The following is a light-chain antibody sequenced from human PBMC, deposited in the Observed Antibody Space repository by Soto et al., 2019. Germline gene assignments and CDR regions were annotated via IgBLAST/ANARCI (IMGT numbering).Light chain of an antibody. CDR3: QQYNSYWT. Sequence: DIQMTQSPSTLSGSVGDRVIITCRASQSIGSWLAWYQQQPGKVPKLLIYTASTLQSGVPSRFSGSGSGAEFTLTISSLQPDDFATYYCQQYNSYWTFGQGTKVEIK. V-gene: IGKV1-5*03. J-gene: IGKJ1*01. CDR1: QSIGSW. CDR2: TAS.